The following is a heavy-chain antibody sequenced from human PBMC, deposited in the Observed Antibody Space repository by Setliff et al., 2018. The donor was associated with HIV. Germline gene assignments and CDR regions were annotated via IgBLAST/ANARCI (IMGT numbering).Heavy chain of an antibody. CDR2: IIPIFGTA. Sequence: SVKVSCKASGGTFSSYAISWVRQAPGQGLEWMGGIIPIFGTANYAQKFQGRVTITADESTSTAYMEPSSLRSEDTAVYYCAATYYYDSSGLHGFDYWGQGTLVTVSS. J-gene: IGHJ4*02. V-gene: IGHV1-69*13. CDR3: AATYYYDSSGLHGFDY. CDR1: GGTFSSYA. D-gene: IGHD3-22*01.